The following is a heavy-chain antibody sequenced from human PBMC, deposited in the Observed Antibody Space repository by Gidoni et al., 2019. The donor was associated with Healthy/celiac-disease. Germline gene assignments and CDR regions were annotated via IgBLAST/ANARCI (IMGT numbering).Heavy chain of an antibody. D-gene: IGHD3-3*01. CDR1: GYTFTSSG. V-gene: IGHV1-18*01. CDR3: ARDGVGAIFGVVGVSYYYYGMDV. Sequence: QVQLVQSGAEVKKPGASVKVSCKASGYTFTSSGLSWLRQAPGQGLEWMGWISAYNGNTNYAQKLQGRVTMTTDTSTSTAYMELRSLRSDDTAVYYCARDGVGAIFGVVGVSYYYYGMDVWGQGTTVTVSS. CDR2: ISAYNGNT. J-gene: IGHJ6*02.